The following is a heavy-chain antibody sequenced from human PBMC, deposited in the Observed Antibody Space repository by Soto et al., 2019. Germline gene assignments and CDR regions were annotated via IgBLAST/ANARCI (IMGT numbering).Heavy chain of an antibody. CDR1: GGSFSGYY. V-gene: IGHV4-34*01. J-gene: IGHJ6*02. D-gene: IGHD2-8*01. CDR3: ASGAKWTYYYYGMDV. Sequence: ASETLSLTCAVYGGSFSGYYWSWIRQPPGKGLEWIGEINHSGSTNYNPSLKSRVTISVDTSKNQFSLKLSSVTAADTAVYYCASGAKWTYYYYGMDVWGQGTTVTVSS. CDR2: INHSGST.